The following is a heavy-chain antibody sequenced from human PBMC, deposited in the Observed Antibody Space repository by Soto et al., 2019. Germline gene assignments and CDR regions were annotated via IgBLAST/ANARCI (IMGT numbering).Heavy chain of an antibody. D-gene: IGHD6-13*01. CDR3: AADDMAALI. V-gene: IGHV1-58*02. Sequence: SVKVSCKASGFTFTNSAMQWVRQARGQRLEWIGWIVLGSGKTSSAQQFRDRVTFTRDMSTNTAYMEINSLRSEDSAVYYCAADDMAALIWGQGTLVTVSS. CDR1: GFTFTNSA. J-gene: IGHJ4*02. CDR2: IVLGSGKT.